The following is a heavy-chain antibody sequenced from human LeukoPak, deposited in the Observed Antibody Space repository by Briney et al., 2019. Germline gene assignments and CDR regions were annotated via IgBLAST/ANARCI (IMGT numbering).Heavy chain of an antibody. D-gene: IGHD3-10*01. J-gene: IGHJ6*03. CDR1: GYTFTGHY. Sequence: ASVKVSCKASGYTFTGHYMHWVRQAPGQGLEWMGWINPNSGGTNYAQKFQGRVTMTRDTSISTAYMELSRLRSDDTAVYYCARDRVSITMVRGVMSYMDVWGKGTTVTISS. CDR2: INPNSGGT. V-gene: IGHV1-2*02. CDR3: ARDRVSITMVRGVMSYMDV.